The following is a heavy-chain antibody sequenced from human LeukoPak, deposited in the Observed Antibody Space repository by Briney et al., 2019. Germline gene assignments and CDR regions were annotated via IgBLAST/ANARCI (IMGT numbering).Heavy chain of an antibody. D-gene: IGHD2-2*01. CDR1: GFTFSSYA. J-gene: IGHJ4*02. Sequence: GGSLRLSCAASGFTFSSYAMSWVRQAPRKGREWVSAVSGSGGSTYYADSVKGRFTISRDNSKNTLYLQMNSLRAEDTAVYYCAKDRQPCSSTSCYAYFDYWGQGTLVTVSS. CDR2: VSGSGGST. CDR3: AKDRQPCSSTSCYAYFDY. V-gene: IGHV3-23*01.